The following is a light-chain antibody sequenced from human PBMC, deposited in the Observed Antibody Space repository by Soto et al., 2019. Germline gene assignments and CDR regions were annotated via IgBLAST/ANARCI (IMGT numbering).Light chain of an antibody. Sequence: QLVLTQSPSASASLGASDKLTCTLSSGHSNYAIAWHQQQSEKGPRYLMKLNSDGSHSKGDGIPDRFSGYSSGAERYLTISSLQSEDEADYYCQIWGSGIVVFGGGTKLTVL. V-gene: IGLV4-69*01. CDR3: QIWGSGIVV. J-gene: IGLJ2*01. CDR2: LNSDGSH. CDR1: SGHSNYA.